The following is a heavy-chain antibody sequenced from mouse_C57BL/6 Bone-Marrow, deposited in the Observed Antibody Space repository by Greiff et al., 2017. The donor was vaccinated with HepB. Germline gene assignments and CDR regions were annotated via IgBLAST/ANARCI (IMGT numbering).Heavy chain of an antibody. CDR2: ISSGGSYT. CDR3: ARHWAITTVVANYAMDY. Sequence: EVKLVESGGDLVKPGGSLKLSCAASGFTFSSYGMSWVRQTPDKRLEWVATISSGGSYTYYPDSVKGRFTISRDNAKNTLYLQMSSLKSEDTAMYYCARHWAITTVVANYAMDYWGQGTSVTVSS. V-gene: IGHV5-6*01. D-gene: IGHD1-1*01. CDR1: GFTFSSYG. J-gene: IGHJ4*01.